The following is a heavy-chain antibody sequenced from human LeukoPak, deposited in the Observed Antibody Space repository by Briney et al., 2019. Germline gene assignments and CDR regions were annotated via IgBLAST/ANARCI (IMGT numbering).Heavy chain of an antibody. J-gene: IGHJ6*02. D-gene: IGHD3-10*01. CDR1: GFTFDDYA. V-gene: IGHV3-9*01. Sequence: GRSLRLSCAAPGFTFDDYAMHWVRQAPGKGLEWVSGISWNSGSIGYADSVKGRFTISRDNARNSLYLQMNSLRAEDTALYYCAKEDGSGSYSGYYYYGMDVWGQGTTVTVSS. CDR2: ISWNSGSI. CDR3: AKEDGSGSYSGYYYYGMDV.